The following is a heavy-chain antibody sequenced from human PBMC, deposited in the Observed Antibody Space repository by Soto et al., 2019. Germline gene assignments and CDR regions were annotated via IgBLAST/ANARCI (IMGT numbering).Heavy chain of an antibody. CDR1: GFTLTTYA. D-gene: IGHD2-2*01. Sequence: PGGSLRLSCAASGFTLTTYAMSWVRQAPGKGLEWVSSISGSGGTACNVDSVKGRFTISRDNSKNTMYLQMNSLRAEDTAVYYCAREYCSSTSCLNWFDPWGQGALVTVSS. CDR3: AREYCSSTSCLNWFDP. J-gene: IGHJ5*02. V-gene: IGHV3-23*01. CDR2: ISGSGGTA.